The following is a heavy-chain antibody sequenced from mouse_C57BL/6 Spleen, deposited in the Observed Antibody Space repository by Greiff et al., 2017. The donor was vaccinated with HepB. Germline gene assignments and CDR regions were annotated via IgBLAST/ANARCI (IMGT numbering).Heavy chain of an antibody. CDR1: GFNIKDDY. V-gene: IGHV14-4*01. D-gene: IGHD2-4*01. J-gene: IGHJ4*01. CDR3: TTASYDYDPLTVTGYAMDY. Sequence: EVQLQESGAELVRPGASVKLSCTASGFNIKDDYMHWVKQRPEQGLEWIGWIDPENGDTEYASKFQGKATITADPSSNTAYLQLSSLPSEDTAVYDCTTASYDYDPLTVTGYAMDYWGQGTSVTVSS. CDR2: IDPENGDT.